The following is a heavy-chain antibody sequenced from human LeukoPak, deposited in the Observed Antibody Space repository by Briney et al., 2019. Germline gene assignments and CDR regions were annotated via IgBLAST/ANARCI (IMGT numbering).Heavy chain of an antibody. J-gene: IGHJ3*02. V-gene: IGHV3-11*01. Sequence: GGSLRLSCAASGFIFSDYYMGWIRQAPGKGLEWVSYISGSGSTMFYADSVKGRFTISRDNAKNSMHLQMNSLRAEDTAVYYCGRDFGLSGTKRSFDIWGQGTMVTVSS. D-gene: IGHD1-7*01. CDR3: GRDFGLSGTKRSFDI. CDR2: ISGSGSTM. CDR1: GFIFSDYY.